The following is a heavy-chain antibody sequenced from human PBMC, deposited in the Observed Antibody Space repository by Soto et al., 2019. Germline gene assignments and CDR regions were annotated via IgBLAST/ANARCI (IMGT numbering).Heavy chain of an antibody. V-gene: IGHV4-31*11. CDR1: GCSIISGGYY. Sequence: QTQSLTGAVSGCSIISGGYYWSWIHKHPGKGLEWIGYIYYSGSTYYNPSLKSRVTISVDTSKNQFSLKLSSVTAADTAVYYCARGLNHYGSGVFDYWGQGTLVTVSS. J-gene: IGHJ4*02. D-gene: IGHD3-10*01. CDR3: ARGLNHYGSGVFDY. CDR2: IYYSGST.